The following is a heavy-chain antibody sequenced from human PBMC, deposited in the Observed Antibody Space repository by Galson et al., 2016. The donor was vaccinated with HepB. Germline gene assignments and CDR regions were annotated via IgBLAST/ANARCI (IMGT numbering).Heavy chain of an antibody. J-gene: IGHJ4*02. V-gene: IGHV3-21*01. D-gene: IGHD1-26*01. CDR3: ARDGIVGVPDF. CDR1: GFTFGSYA. Sequence: SLRLSCAASGFTFGSYAMNWVRQAPGKGLEWVSSISSRSSYIYYADSVKGRFIISRDNAKNSLYLQMNSLRAEDTAVYYCARDGIVGVPDFWGQGTLVTVSS. CDR2: ISSRSSYI.